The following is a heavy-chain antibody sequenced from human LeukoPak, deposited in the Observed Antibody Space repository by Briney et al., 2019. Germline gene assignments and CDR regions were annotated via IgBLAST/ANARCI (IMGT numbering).Heavy chain of an antibody. Sequence: GGSLRLSCAASGFTFSSYGMLWVRQAPGKGLEWVAVISYDGSNKYYADSVKGRFTISRDNSKNTLYLQMNSLRAEDTAVYYCAKDALAPRYCSSTSCYPPYNWFDPWGQGTLVTVSS. V-gene: IGHV3-30*18. CDR2: ISYDGSNK. J-gene: IGHJ5*02. CDR1: GFTFSSYG. D-gene: IGHD2-2*01. CDR3: AKDALAPRYCSSTSCYPPYNWFDP.